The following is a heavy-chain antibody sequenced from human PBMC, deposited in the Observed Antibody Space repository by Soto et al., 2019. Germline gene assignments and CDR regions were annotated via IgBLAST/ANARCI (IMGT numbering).Heavy chain of an antibody. CDR2: FKSKPDGGAT. V-gene: IGHV3-15*01. CDR3: TTDGATKYSYDSSGYYY. CDR1: GFTFSNAW. D-gene: IGHD3-22*01. Sequence: GSLLLACAASGFTFSNAWMTWARQAPGKGLEWVARFKSKPDGGATNYAAPVKDRFTISRDDSKNTLYLQMNSLKTEDTAVYYCTTDGATKYSYDSSGYYYWGPGTLVTVYS. J-gene: IGHJ4*02.